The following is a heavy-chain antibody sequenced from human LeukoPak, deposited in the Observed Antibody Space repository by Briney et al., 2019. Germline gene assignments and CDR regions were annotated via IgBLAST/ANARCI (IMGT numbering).Heavy chain of an antibody. CDR1: GCSFSSYA. CDR3: AKWPEGAMDYFDY. D-gene: IGHD3-16*01. J-gene: IGHJ4*02. CDR2: ISGDGTRT. V-gene: IGHV3-23*01. Sequence: PGGSLRLSCAASGCSFSSYAMTWARQAPVKGLEWVSAISGDGTRTYYADSAKGRFTISTDNSKNTLYLEMSSLRVEDTAIYYCAKWPEGAMDYFDYWGQGTLVTVSS.